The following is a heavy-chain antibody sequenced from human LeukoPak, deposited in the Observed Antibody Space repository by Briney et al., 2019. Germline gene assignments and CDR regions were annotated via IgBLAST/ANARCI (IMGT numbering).Heavy chain of an antibody. CDR3: ASNTIFGVVSGQHWYFDL. Sequence: GGSLRLSCAASGFTFSSYGMRWVRQAPGKELEWVAFIRYDGSNKYYADSVKGRFTISRDNSKNTLYLQMNSLRAEDTAVYYCASNTIFGVVSGQHWYFDLWGRGTLVTVSS. D-gene: IGHD3-3*01. J-gene: IGHJ2*01. V-gene: IGHV3-30*02. CDR1: GFTFSSYG. CDR2: IRYDGSNK.